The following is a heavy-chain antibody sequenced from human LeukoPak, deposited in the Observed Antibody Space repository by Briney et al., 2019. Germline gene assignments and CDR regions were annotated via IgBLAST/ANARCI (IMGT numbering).Heavy chain of an antibody. J-gene: IGHJ5*02. Sequence: SETLSLTCTVSGGSISSSYWSWIRQPPGKALEWIGYIYYSGSINYNPSLKSRVTTSVDTSKNQFSLKLSSVTAADTAVYYCARGELRYFDWLGTRFDPWGQGTLVTVSS. D-gene: IGHD3-9*01. CDR2: IYYSGSI. CDR3: ARGELRYFDWLGTRFDP. V-gene: IGHV4-59*01. CDR1: GGSISSSY.